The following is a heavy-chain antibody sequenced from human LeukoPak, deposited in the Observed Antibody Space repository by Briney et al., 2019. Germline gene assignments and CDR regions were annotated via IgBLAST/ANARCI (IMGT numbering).Heavy chain of an antibody. CDR1: GFTFSSYG. V-gene: IGHV3-30*18. J-gene: IGHJ6*03. CDR3: AKDGGGDDPDYYYDKDV. D-gene: IGHD5-12*01. CDR2: ISYDGSNK. Sequence: GGSLRLSCAASGFTFSSYGMHWVRQAPGKGLEWVAVISYDGSNKYYADSVKGRFTISRDNSKNTLYLQMNSLRAEDTAVYYCAKDGGGDDPDYYYDKDVRGKGTT.